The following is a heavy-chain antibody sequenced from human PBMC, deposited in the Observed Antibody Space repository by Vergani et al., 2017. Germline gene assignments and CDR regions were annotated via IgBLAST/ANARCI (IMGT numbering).Heavy chain of an antibody. Sequence: QVQLQQWGAGLLKPSETLSLTCAVYGGSFRGYYWSWIRQPPGKGLEWIGEINRSGSTNYNPSLKSRVTISVDTSKNQFSLKLSSVTAADTAVYYCAGGPRWRPSGAFDIWGQGTMVTVSS. CDR3: AGGPRWRPSGAFDI. CDR2: INRSGST. CDR1: GGSFRGYY. V-gene: IGHV4-34*01. J-gene: IGHJ3*02. D-gene: IGHD4-23*01.